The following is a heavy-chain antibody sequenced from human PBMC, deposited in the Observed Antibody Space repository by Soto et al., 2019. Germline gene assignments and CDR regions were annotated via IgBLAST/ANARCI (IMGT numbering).Heavy chain of an antibody. CDR2: IRARGGSS. CDR3: AKGAIEYSASVDN. J-gene: IGHJ4*02. CDR1: GFSFSSYA. V-gene: IGHV3-23*01. Sequence: EVQLLESGGGLVQPGGSLRLSCAASGFSFSSYAMVWVRQAPGKGLEWVSVIRARGGSSYFADSVKGRFTISRDNSKNVLSLEMNSLRDEDTAIYFCAKGAIEYSASVDNWGQGTLVLVSS. D-gene: IGHD5-12*01.